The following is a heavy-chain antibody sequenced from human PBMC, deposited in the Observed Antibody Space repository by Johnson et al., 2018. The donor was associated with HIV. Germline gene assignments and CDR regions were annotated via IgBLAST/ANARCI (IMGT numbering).Heavy chain of an antibody. J-gene: IGHJ3*02. V-gene: IGHV3-20*04. CDR1: GFTFDDYG. CDR3: AREVIVAGHWGAFDI. CDR2: INWNGGHT. D-gene: IGHD5-12*01. Sequence: VQLVESGGGVVRPGGSLRLSCAASGFTFDDYGMSWVRQAPGKGLEWVSGINWNGGHTAYADSVKGRFPISRDNAKNSLYLQMISLRAEDTALYYCAREVIVAGHWGAFDIWGQGTMVTVSS.